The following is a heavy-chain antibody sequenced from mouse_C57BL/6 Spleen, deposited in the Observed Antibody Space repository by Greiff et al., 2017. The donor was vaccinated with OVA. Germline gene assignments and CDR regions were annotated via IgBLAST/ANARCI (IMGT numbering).Heavy chain of an antibody. V-gene: IGHV1-64*01. CDR3: ARSEDYDKGNWYFDV. CDR2: IHPNSGST. CDR1: GYTFTSYW. J-gene: IGHJ1*03. D-gene: IGHD2-4*01. Sequence: QVQLQQSGAELVKPGASVKLSCKASGYTFTSYWMHWVKQRPGQGLEWIGMIHPNSGSTNYNEKFKSKATLTVDKSSSTAYMQLSSLTSEDSAVYYCARSEDYDKGNWYFDVWGTGTTVTVSS.